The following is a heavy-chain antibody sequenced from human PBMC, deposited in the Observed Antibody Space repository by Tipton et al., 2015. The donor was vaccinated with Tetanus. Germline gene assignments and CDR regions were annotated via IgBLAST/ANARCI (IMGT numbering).Heavy chain of an antibody. Sequence: SLRLSCEASGFTFSTYPMHWVRQAPGKGLEWVSAIGDTESVTYYADSLKGRFTISRDNSKNTLSLQMISLRAEDTAIYYCARGRERCRGTNCHRATDYWGQGTLVTVSS. J-gene: IGHJ4*02. CDR1: GFTFSTYP. CDR3: ARGRERCRGTNCHRATDY. CDR2: IGDTESVT. D-gene: IGHD2-2*01. V-gene: IGHV3-23*01.